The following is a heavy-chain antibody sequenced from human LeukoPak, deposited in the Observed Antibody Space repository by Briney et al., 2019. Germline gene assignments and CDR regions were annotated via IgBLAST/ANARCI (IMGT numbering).Heavy chain of an antibody. CDR2: INIGGINT. J-gene: IGHJ5*02. Sequence: PGGSLRLSCAASGFTFNNYYMSWIRQAPGKGLEWLSYINIGGINTHYADSVKGRFTISRDNAKKSLYLGMRNLRAENTAVYYCATDGAGSDSWGQGVLVTVSS. CDR1: GFTFNNYY. V-gene: IGHV3-11*06. CDR3: ATDGAGSDS.